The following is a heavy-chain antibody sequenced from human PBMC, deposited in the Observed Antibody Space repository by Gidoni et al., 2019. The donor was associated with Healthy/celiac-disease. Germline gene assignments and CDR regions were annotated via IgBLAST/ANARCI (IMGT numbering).Heavy chain of an antibody. J-gene: IGHJ4*02. CDR3: ARHGYSSGWYDY. CDR1: GGSISSYY. V-gene: IGHV4-59*08. CDR2: IYYSGST. Sequence: QVQLQESGPGLVKPSETPSLTCNVSGGSISSYYWRWIRQPPGKGLEWIGYIYYSGSTNYNPSLKSRVTISVDTSKNQFSLKLSSVTAADTAVYYCARHGYSSGWYDYWGQGTLVTVSS. D-gene: IGHD6-19*01.